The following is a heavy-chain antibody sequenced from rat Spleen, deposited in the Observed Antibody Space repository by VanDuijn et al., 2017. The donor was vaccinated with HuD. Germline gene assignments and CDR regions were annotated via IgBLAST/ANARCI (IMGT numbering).Heavy chain of an antibody. D-gene: IGHD1-4*01. J-gene: IGHJ2*01. CDR3: TKDIETATPGGYFEY. V-gene: IGHV3-3*01. CDR1: GYSISSSYK. CDR2: INSAGTT. Sequence: EVQLQESGPGLVKPSQSLSLTCSVTGYSISSSYKWNWIRRFPQNKLEWMGYINSAGTTNYNPSLKSRISISRDTSKNQFFLQVNSVTTEATATYYCTKDIETATPGGYFEYWGQGVMVTVSS.